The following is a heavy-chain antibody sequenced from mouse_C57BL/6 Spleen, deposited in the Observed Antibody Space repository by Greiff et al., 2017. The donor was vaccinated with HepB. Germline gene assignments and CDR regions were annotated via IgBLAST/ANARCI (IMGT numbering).Heavy chain of an antibody. V-gene: IGHV1-82*01. J-gene: IGHJ1*03. CDR1: GYAFSSSW. Sequence: VQLQESGPELVKPGASVKISCKASGYAFSSSWMNWVKQRPGKGLEWIGRIYPGDGDTNYNGKFKGKATLTADKSSSTAYIQLSSLTSEDSAVYFCAGYDYDWYFDVWGTGTTVTVSS. D-gene: IGHD2-4*01. CDR3: AGYDYDWYFDV. CDR2: IYPGDGDT.